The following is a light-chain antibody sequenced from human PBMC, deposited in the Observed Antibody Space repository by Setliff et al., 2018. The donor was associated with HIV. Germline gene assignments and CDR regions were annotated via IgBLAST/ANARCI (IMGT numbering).Light chain of an antibody. CDR3: QAWDSSTGV. CDR1: RLGDKY. V-gene: IGLV3-1*01. J-gene: IGLJ1*01. CDR2: EDT. Sequence: SYALTQPPSVSVSPGQTASITCSGDRLGDKYVCWYQQKPGQSPVLVIYEDTKRRSGIPERFSGSTSGNTATLTISGTQAMDEADYYCQAWDSSTGVFGTGTKVTVL.